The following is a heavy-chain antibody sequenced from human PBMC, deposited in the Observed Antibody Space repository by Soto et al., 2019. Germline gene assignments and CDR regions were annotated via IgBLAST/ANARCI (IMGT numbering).Heavy chain of an antibody. CDR2: IVVGSGNT. D-gene: IGHD6-13*01. J-gene: IGHJ6*02. V-gene: IGHV1-58*01. Sequence: ASVKVSCKASGFTFTSSAVQWVRQARGQRLEWIGWIVVGSGNTNYAQKFQERVTITRDMSTSTAYMELSSLRSEDTAVYYCASSAEDSSGWYGAYYGMDVWGQGTTVTVS. CDR1: GFTFTSSA. CDR3: ASSAEDSSGWYGAYYGMDV.